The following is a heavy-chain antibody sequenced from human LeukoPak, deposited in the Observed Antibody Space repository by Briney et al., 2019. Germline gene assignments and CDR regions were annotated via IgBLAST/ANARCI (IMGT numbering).Heavy chain of an antibody. CDR1: GFTFSDYY. V-gene: IGHV3-11*01. D-gene: IGHD3-10*01. CDR3: ARDLVYYYGSGSYDYYYYGMDV. CDR2: ISSSGRTI. J-gene: IGHJ6*01. Sequence: PGGSLRLSCAASGFTFSDYYMSWIRQAPGKGLEWVSYISSSGRTIYYADSVKGRFTISRDNAKNSLYLQMNSLRAEDTAVYYCARDLVYYYGSGSYDYYYYGMDVWGQGTTVTVSS.